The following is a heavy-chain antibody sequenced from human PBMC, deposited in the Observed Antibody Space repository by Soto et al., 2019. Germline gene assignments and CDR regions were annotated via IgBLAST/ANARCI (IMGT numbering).Heavy chain of an antibody. Sequence: GGSLRLSCAASGFTVSSNYMSWVRQAPGKGLEWVSVIYSGGSTYYADSVKGRFTISRDNSKNTLYLQMNSLRAEDTAVYYCATHKRIYYSSSYYFDYWGQGTLVTVSS. D-gene: IGHD6-6*01. CDR2: IYSGGST. CDR3: ATHKRIYYSSSYYFDY. V-gene: IGHV3-66*04. CDR1: GFTVSSNY. J-gene: IGHJ4*02.